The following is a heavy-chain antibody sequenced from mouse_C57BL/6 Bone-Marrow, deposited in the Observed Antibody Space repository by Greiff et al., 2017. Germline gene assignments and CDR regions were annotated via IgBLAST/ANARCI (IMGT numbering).Heavy chain of an antibody. CDR1: GFNIKDDY. CDR2: IDPENGDT. D-gene: IGHD1-1*01. Sequence: VQLQQSGAELVRPGASVKLSCTASGFNIKDDYMHWVKQRPEQGLEWIGWIDPENGDTEYASKFQGKATITADTSSNTAYLQLSSLTSEDTAVYYCTTTVITTVVNFDYWGQGTTRTVSS. CDR3: TTTVITTVVNFDY. J-gene: IGHJ2*01. V-gene: IGHV14-4*01.